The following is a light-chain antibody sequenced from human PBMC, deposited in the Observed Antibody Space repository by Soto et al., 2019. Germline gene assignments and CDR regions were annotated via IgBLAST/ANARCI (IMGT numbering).Light chain of an antibody. V-gene: IGKV3-15*01. CDR3: KQYNNCPRT. CDR1: QSVSTN. CDR2: SAY. J-gene: IGKJ1*01. Sequence: ELVVTKSHAPLSVSPGERATLSCRASQSVSTNLAWYQQKPGQAHRLLIYSAYTRATGIQARFSGSGSGTEFTLTIRSLQSEDFAVYYCKQYNNCPRTFGQGTKVDIK.